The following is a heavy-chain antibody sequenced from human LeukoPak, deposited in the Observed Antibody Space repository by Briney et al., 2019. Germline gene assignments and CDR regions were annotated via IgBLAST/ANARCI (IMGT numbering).Heavy chain of an antibody. J-gene: IGHJ3*02. D-gene: IGHD6-19*01. Sequence: GGSLRLSCAASGFTFSSYGMYWVRQAPGKGLEWVAVIWYDGSNKYYADSVKGRFTISRDNSKNTLYLQMNSLRAEDTAVYYCAKSRAVAGHDAFDIWGQGTMVTVS. CDR2: IWYDGSNK. V-gene: IGHV3-33*06. CDR1: GFTFSSYG. CDR3: AKSRAVAGHDAFDI.